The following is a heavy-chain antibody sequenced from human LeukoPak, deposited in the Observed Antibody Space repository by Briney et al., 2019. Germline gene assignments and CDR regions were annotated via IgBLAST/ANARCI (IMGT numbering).Heavy chain of an antibody. V-gene: IGHV3-21*04. CDR2: ISSSSSYI. J-gene: IGHJ5*02. D-gene: IGHD3-22*01. CDR3: ASKGSENDSSGDGFDP. Sequence: GGSLRLSCAASGFTFSSYSMNWVRQAPGKGLEWVSSISSSSSYIYYADSVKGRFTISRDNAKNSLYLQMNSLRAEDTAVYYCASKGSENDSSGDGFDPWGQGTLVTVSS. CDR1: GFTFSSYS.